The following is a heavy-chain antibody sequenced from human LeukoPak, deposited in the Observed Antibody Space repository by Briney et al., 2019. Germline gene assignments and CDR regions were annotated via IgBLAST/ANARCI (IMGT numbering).Heavy chain of an antibody. J-gene: IGHJ3*02. CDR1: GFTFNNYA. D-gene: IGHD2-15*01. CDR2: LSSSGGST. Sequence: PGGSLRLSCAASGFTFNNYAMSWGRQAPAKGLEWFSALSSSGGSTYYADTVKGRFTISRDNSKNTLYLQMNSLGAADTAIYYCAKGLVVGPLGAFDIWGQGTMVTVSS. CDR3: AKGLVVGPLGAFDI. V-gene: IGHV3-23*01.